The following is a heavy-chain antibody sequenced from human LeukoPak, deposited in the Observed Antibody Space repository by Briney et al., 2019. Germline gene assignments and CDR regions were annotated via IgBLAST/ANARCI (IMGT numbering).Heavy chain of an antibody. V-gene: IGHV1-24*01. Sequence: GASVKVSCKVSGYTLTELSMHWVRQAPGKGLEWMGGFDPEDGETIYAQKFQGRVTMTEDTSTDTAYMELSSLRSEDTAVYYCATVPPPFRGYGSGSYYAFDYWGQGTLVTVSS. CDR3: ATVPPPFRGYGSGSYYAFDY. CDR1: GYTLTELS. CDR2: FDPEDGET. D-gene: IGHD3-10*01. J-gene: IGHJ4*02.